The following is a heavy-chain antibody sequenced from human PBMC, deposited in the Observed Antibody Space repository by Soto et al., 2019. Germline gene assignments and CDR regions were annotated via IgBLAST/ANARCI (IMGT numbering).Heavy chain of an antibody. J-gene: IGHJ4*02. D-gene: IGHD3-10*01. CDR1: GYTFTSYD. V-gene: IGHV1-8*01. CDR2: MNPNSGNT. Sequence: QVQLVQSGAEVKKPGASVKVSCKASGYTFTSYDINWVRQATGQGLEWMGWMNPNSGNTGYAQKFQGRVTMTRTTSISTAYMELGSLRSEDTAVYYCARGRRGPVSYYFDYWGQGTLVTVSS. CDR3: ARGRRGPVSYYFDY.